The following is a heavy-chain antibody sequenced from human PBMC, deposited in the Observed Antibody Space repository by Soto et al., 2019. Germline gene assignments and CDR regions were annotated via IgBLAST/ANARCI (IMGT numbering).Heavy chain of an antibody. V-gene: IGHV3-53*01. CDR2: IHGGGST. J-gene: IGHJ4*02. CDR1: GFTVSSNY. D-gene: IGHD5-12*01. CDR3: ANHGREIVATPHFDD. Sequence: GGSLRLSCAASGFTVSSNYMSWVRQAPGKGLEWVSLIHGGGSTYYADSVRGRFTISRDSSKNMLYLQMNSLRAEDTAVYYCANHGREIVATPHFDDWGQGTLVTVSS.